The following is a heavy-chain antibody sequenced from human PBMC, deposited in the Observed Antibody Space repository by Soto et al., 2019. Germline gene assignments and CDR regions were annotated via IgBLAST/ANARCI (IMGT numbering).Heavy chain of an antibody. Sequence: SETLSLTCTVSGGSISSYYWSWIRQPPGKGLEWIGYIYYSGSTNYNTSLKSRVTISVDTSKNQFSLKLSSVTAADTAVYYCARDFVVAATRNGMDVWGQGTTVTVSS. J-gene: IGHJ6*02. CDR3: ARDFVVAATRNGMDV. D-gene: IGHD2-15*01. CDR2: IYYSGST. V-gene: IGHV4-59*01. CDR1: GGSISSYY.